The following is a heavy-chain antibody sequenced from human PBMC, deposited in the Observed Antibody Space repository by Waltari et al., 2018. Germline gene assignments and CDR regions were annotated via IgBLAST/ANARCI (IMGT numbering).Heavy chain of an antibody. D-gene: IGHD1-1*01. CDR3: CSVQVPLAIAN. CDR1: GLTFSISA. Sequence: EVQLLVSGGGLVQPGGSLRLSCAASGLTFSISAMVWVRQAPGEGLEWVSSISGGGGTTEYADSVEGRFTVSRDNSKNTASLQMDSLRAEDTALYYCCSVQVPLAIANCGQGTLVTVAS. CDR2: ISGGGGTT. V-gene: IGHV3-23*01. J-gene: IGHJ4*02.